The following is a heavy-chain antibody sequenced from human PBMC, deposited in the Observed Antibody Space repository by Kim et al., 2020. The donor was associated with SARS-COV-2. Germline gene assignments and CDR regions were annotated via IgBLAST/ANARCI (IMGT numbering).Heavy chain of an antibody. CDR2: IRGSGTDT. Sequence: GGSLRLSCAASGFTFIDHWIHWVRQRPGKGLEWVSRIRGSGTDTDYADSVRGRFTISRDNAKNMVYLEMNSLRVEDTAVYYCARHPYAGSPGYDYWGQG. CDR1: GFTFIDHW. V-gene: IGHV3-74*01. CDR3: ARHPYAGSPGYDY. D-gene: IGHD2-8*01. J-gene: IGHJ4*02.